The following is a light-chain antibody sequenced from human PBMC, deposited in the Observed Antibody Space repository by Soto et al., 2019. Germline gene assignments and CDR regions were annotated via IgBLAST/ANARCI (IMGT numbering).Light chain of an antibody. CDR2: LGS. V-gene: IGKV2-28*01. J-gene: IGKJ1*01. Sequence: DIVMTQSPLSLPVTPGEPASISCRSSQSLLHSNGYNYLDWYLQKPGQSPQLLIYLGSNRASGVPDRFSGSGSGTDFTLKISRVEAEDVGVYYCIQPLQSWTFGQGTKVDNK. CDR3: IQPLQSWT. CDR1: QSLLHSNGYNY.